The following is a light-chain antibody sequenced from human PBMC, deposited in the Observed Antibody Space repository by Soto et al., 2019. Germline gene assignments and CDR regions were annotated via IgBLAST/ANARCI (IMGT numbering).Light chain of an antibody. J-gene: IGKJ5*01. CDR1: QGISSY. V-gene: IGKV1-9*01. CDR3: QHLNSYPIT. CDR2: AAS. Sequence: IQLTQSPSSLSASVGDRDTNTCRASQGISSYLGWYQQKSGKAPKLLIYAASTLQSGVPSRFSGSGSGTDFTLTINSLQPEDFATYYCQHLNSYPITFGQGTRLEIK.